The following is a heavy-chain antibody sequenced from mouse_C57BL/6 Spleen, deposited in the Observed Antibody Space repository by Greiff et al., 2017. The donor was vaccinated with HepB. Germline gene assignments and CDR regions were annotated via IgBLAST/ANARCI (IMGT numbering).Heavy chain of an antibody. J-gene: IGHJ2*01. CDR3: ARTAGNYGY. Sequence: QVQLQQPGAELVKPGASVKLSCKASGYTFTSYWMQWVKQRPGQGLEWIGEIDPSDSYTNYNQKFKGKATLTVDTSSSTACMQLSSLTSEDSAVYYCARTAGNYGYWGQGTTLTVSS. V-gene: IGHV1-50*01. CDR2: IDPSDSYT. CDR1: GYTFTSYW. D-gene: IGHD2-1*01.